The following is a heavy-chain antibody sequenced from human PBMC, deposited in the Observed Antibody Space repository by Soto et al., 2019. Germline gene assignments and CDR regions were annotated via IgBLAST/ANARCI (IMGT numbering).Heavy chain of an antibody. Sequence: QVQLVQSGAEVKKPGSSVKVSCKASGGTFSSYTISWVRQAPGQGLEWMGRIIPILGIANYAQKFQGRVTITADKSTSTAYMELSSLRSEDTAVYYCARISPHSYDSSGYQYWGQGTLVTVSS. D-gene: IGHD3-22*01. V-gene: IGHV1-69*02. CDR2: IIPILGIA. CDR3: ARISPHSYDSSGYQY. J-gene: IGHJ4*02. CDR1: GGTFSSYT.